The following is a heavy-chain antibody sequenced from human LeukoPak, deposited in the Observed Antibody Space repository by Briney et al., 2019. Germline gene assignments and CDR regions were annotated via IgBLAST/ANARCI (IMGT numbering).Heavy chain of an antibody. D-gene: IGHD3-22*01. CDR3: AKMGAWIYDSSGYGY. V-gene: IGHV3-23*01. CDR2: ISGSGGST. J-gene: IGHJ4*02. CDR1: GFTFSSYS. Sequence: GGSLRLSCAASGFTFSSYSMNWVRQAPGKGLEWVSAISGSGGSTYYADSVKGRFTISRDNSKNTLYLQMNSLRAEDTAVYYCAKMGAWIYDSSGYGYWGQGTLVTVSS.